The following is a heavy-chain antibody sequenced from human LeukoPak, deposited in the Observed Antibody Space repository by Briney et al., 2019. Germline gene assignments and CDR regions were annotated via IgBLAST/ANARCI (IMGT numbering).Heavy chain of an antibody. Sequence: GASVRVSCKASGYTFTGYYMHWVRQAPGQGLEWMGWINPNSGGTNYAQKFQGRVTMTRDTSISTAYMELSRLRSDDTAVYYCARARLRLGGFDPWGQGTLVTVSS. D-gene: IGHD5-12*01. CDR2: INPNSGGT. J-gene: IGHJ5*02. CDR3: ARARLRLGGFDP. V-gene: IGHV1-2*02. CDR1: GYTFTGYY.